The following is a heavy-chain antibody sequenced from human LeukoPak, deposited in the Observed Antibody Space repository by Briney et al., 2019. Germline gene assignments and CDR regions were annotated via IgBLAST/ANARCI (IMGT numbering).Heavy chain of an antibody. D-gene: IGHD2-15*01. Sequence: GGSLRLSCAASGFTFSSYSMNWVRQAPGKGLEWVSSISSSSSYIYYADSVKGRFTISRDNAKNSLYLQMNSLRAEDTAAYYCARERCSGGSCYGLYAFDIWGQGTMVTVSS. J-gene: IGHJ3*02. V-gene: IGHV3-21*01. CDR2: ISSSSSYI. CDR1: GFTFSSYS. CDR3: ARERCSGGSCYGLYAFDI.